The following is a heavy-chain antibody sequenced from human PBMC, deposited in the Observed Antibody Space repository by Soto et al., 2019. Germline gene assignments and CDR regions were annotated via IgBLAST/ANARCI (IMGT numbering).Heavy chain of an antibody. CDR3: AKLGPTFYYFDY. CDR1: GFTFSSYG. Sequence: QVQLVESGGGVVQPGRSLRLSCAASGFTFSSYGMHWVRQAPGKGLEWVAVISYDGSNKYYADSVKGRFTISRDNSNNTLYLQMNSLRAEDTAVYYCAKLGPTFYYFDYWGQGTLVTVSS. V-gene: IGHV3-30*18. J-gene: IGHJ4*02. CDR2: ISYDGSNK. D-gene: IGHD3-16*01.